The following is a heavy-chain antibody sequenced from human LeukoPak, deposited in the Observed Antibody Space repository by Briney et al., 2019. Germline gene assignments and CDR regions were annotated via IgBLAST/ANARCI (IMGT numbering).Heavy chain of an antibody. D-gene: IGHD2-8*02. CDR1: GGSFSGYY. V-gene: IGHV4-34*01. CDR2: INHSGST. Sequence: RTSETLSLTCAVYGGSFSGYYWSWIRQPPGKGLEWIGEINHSGSTNYNPSLKSRVTISVDTSKTQSSRKLSSWTAADTAVYYCARRLVVYAKYNWFDPWGQGTLVTVSS. CDR3: ARRLVVYAKYNWFDP. J-gene: IGHJ5*02.